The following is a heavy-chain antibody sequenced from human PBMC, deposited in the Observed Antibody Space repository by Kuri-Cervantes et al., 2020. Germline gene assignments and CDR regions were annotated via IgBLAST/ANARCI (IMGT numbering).Heavy chain of an antibody. CDR3: ARDRPLYYYDSSGYYAY. V-gene: IGHV3-11*01. CDR2: ISSSGSTI. CDR1: GFTFSDYY. J-gene: IGHJ4*02. Sequence: GGSLRLSCAASGFTFSDYYMSWIRQAPGKGLEWVSYISSSGSTIYYADSVKGRFTISRDNAKNSLYLQTNSLRAEDTAVYYCARDRPLYYYDSSGYYAYWGQGTLVTVSS. D-gene: IGHD3-22*01.